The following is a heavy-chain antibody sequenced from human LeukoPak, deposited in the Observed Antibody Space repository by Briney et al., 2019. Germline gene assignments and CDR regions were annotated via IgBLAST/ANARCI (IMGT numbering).Heavy chain of an antibody. J-gene: IGHJ3*02. V-gene: IGHV3-48*03. Sequence: GGSLRLSCEASGFTFSSYEMNWFRQAPGKGLEWVAYVSKSGGTMKNADSVKGRFTVSRDNAKNSLYLQMNSLTAEDTAVYYCATAVIRGRGTMVTVSS. CDR3: ATAVI. CDR1: GFTFSSYE. CDR2: VSKSGGTM.